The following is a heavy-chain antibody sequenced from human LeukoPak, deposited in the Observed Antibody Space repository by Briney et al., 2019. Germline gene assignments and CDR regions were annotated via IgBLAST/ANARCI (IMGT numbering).Heavy chain of an antibody. Sequence: GASVKVSCKVSGYTLTELSMHWVRQAPGKGLEWMGGFDPEDGETIYAQKFQGRVTITADESTSTAYMELSSLRSEDTAVYYCARDVPMTTVVTPGNFDAFDIWGQGTMVTVSS. D-gene: IGHD4-23*01. CDR2: FDPEDGET. CDR1: GYTLTELS. V-gene: IGHV1-24*01. CDR3: ARDVPMTTVVTPGNFDAFDI. J-gene: IGHJ3*02.